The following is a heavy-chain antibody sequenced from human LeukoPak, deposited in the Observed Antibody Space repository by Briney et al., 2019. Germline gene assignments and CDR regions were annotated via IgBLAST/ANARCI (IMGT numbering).Heavy chain of an antibody. V-gene: IGHV3-7*05. CDR2: IKKDGSEN. J-gene: IGHJ5*02. CDR1: GFTFSTYR. CDR3: ARRGGSSWYNWFDP. Sequence: GGSLTLSCAASGFTFSTYRMSWVRQAPGQGLEWVANIKKDGSENYYVDSAIGRCTTSRDNAKNSLYLQMNSLRAEDTAVYYFARRGGSSWYNWFDPWGQGTLVTVSS. D-gene: IGHD6-13*01.